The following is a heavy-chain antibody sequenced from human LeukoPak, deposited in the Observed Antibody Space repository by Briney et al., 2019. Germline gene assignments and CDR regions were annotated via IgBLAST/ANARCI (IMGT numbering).Heavy chain of an antibody. V-gene: IGHV4-30-2*05. Sequence: PSETLSLTCAVSGGSISSGGYSWSWIRQPPGKGLEWIAYMYYSGSTYYNPSLKSRVTMSADTSKNQFSLKLSSVTAADTAVYYCARPYYYDSRIDPWGQGTLVTVSS. CDR1: GGSISSGGYS. CDR3: ARPYYYDSRIDP. J-gene: IGHJ5*02. CDR2: MYYSGST. D-gene: IGHD3-22*01.